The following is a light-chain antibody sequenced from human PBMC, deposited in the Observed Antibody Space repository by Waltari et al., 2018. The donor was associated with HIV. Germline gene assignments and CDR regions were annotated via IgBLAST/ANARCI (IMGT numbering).Light chain of an antibody. CDR3: QAYDSTLSVYV. Sequence: QSVLTQPPSMSGAPGQRVTISCTGSSSTIGAGSDVHWYQRLPGTAPKLLIYSNNNRPSGVPDRISGSKSGTSASLTITGLQAEDEADYYCQAYDSTLSVYVFGTGTKVTV. CDR2: SNN. J-gene: IGLJ1*01. CDR1: SSTIGAGSD. V-gene: IGLV1-40*01.